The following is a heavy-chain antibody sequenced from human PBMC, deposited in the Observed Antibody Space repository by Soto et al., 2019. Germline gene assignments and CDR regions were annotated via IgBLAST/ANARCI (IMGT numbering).Heavy chain of an antibody. CDR2: IWHHGGNK. Sequence: QMQLEESGGGVVQPGRSLRLSCVASGFTFSHYGMHWVRQAPGKGLEWVAVIWHHGGNKYYADSVKGRFTISRDKARNTLYLQMDSLRGEDTGVYYCVSDETQLEIRPSYGKYVGGRGTKVIVSS. V-gene: IGHV3-33*01. J-gene: IGHJ6*02. CDR3: VSDETQLEIRPSYGKYV. CDR1: GFTFSHYG. D-gene: IGHD1-7*01.